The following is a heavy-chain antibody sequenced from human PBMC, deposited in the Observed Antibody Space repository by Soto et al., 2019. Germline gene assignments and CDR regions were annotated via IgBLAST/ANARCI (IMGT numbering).Heavy chain of an antibody. J-gene: IGHJ4*02. D-gene: IGHD3-22*01. CDR1: GGTFSSYT. CDR2: IIPILGIA. Sequence: QVQLVQSGAEVKKPGSSVKVSCKASGGTFSSYTISWVRQAPGQGLEWMGRIIPILGIANYAQKFQGRVTMTAXXSXSXXYMELSSLRSEDTAVYYCARDRADYYDSSGYGSGYWGQGTLVTVSS. V-gene: IGHV1-69*08. CDR3: ARDRADYYDSSGYGSGY.